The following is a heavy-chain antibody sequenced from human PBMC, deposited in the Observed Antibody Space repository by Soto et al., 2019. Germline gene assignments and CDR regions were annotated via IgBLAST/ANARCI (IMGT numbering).Heavy chain of an antibody. CDR2: ISSSGSTI. V-gene: IGHV3-11*01. CDR3: ARGDIRYYYYYMDV. Sequence: GGSLRLSCAASGFTFSDYYMSWIRQAPGKGLEWVSYISSSGSTIYYADSVKGRFTISRDNAKNPLYLQMNSLRAEDTAVYYCARGDIRYYYYYMDVWGKGTTVTVSS. CDR1: GFTFSDYY. J-gene: IGHJ6*03.